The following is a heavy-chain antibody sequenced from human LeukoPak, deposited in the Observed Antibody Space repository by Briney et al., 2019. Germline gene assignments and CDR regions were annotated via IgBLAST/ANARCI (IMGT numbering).Heavy chain of an antibody. CDR2: IDWDDDK. Sequence: SGPTLLNPTQTLTLTCTFSGFSLSTSGMRVSWIRQPPGKALEWLARIDWDDDKFYSTSLKTRLTISKDTSKNQVVPTMTNMDPVDTATYYCARIGTGYYFDYWGQGTLVTVSS. CDR1: GFSLSTSGMR. J-gene: IGHJ4*02. CDR3: ARIGTGYYFDY. V-gene: IGHV2-70*04.